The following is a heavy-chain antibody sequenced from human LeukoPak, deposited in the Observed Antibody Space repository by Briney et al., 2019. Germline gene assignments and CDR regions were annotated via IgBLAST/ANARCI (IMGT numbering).Heavy chain of an antibody. V-gene: IGHV4-39*01. CDR3: ARHAPIKTTVTTSHAFDI. CDR1: CGSMRSSSYY. CDR2: IYYSGNT. Sequence: SETLSLICTVSCGSMRSSSYYWGWIRQPPGKGLEWFGGIYYSGNTYYYPPLKRRLTISVDTSKNQFSLRLSSVTAADTAVYYCARHAPIKTTVTTSHAFDIWGQGTMVTVSS. J-gene: IGHJ3*02. D-gene: IGHD4-17*01.